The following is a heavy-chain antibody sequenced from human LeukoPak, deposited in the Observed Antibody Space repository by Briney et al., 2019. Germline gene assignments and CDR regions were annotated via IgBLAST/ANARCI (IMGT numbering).Heavy chain of an antibody. CDR1: GYTFTSYY. CDR2: INPSGGST. Sequence: ASVKVSCKASGYTFTSYYMHWVRQAPGQGLEWMGIINPSGGSTSYAQKFQGRVTMTRDTSTSTVYMELSSLRSEDTVVYYCARVVGPYGYSRYWGQGTLVTVSS. V-gene: IGHV1-46*01. D-gene: IGHD2-15*01. CDR3: ARVVGPYGYSRY. J-gene: IGHJ4*02.